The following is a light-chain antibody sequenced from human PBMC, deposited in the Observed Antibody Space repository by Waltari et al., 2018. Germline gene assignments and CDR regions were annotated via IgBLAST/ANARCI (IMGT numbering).Light chain of an antibody. CDR2: ESN. CDR3: QSYNSNTEGV. Sequence: NFMLTQPHSVSESPGKTVTISCTRTSGSIASNYVPWYQQRPGSSPTTVIYESNQRPSGVPDRFSGSIDSSSNSASLAISGLKTEDEADYYCQSYNSNTEGVFGGGTKLTVL. CDR1: SGSIASNY. V-gene: IGLV6-57*01. J-gene: IGLJ3*02.